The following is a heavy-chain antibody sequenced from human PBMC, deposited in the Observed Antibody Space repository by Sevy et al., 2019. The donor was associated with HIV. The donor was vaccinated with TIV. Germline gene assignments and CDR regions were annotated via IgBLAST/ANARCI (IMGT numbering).Heavy chain of an antibody. D-gene: IGHD2-8*01. J-gene: IGHJ4*02. CDR3: AGEGCTKPHDY. CDR1: GFTFSKYS. V-gene: IGHV3-23*01. Sequence: GGSLRLSCAASGFTFSKYSMSWVRQAPGKGLEWVSTLSFGCGRINYADSVKGRFTISRDDSKNTLYLQMNSLRADDTDVYYCAGEGCTKPHDYWGQGTLVTVSS. CDR2: LSFGCGRI.